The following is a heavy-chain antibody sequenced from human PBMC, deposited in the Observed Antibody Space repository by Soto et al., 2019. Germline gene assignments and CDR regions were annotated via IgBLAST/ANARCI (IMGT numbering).Heavy chain of an antibody. CDR1: GGSISSGGYY. CDR2: IYYSGST. V-gene: IGHV4-31*03. CDR3: AREQGANYYGSGSLDY. Sequence: QVQLQESGPGLVKPSQTLSLTCTVSGGSISSGGYYWSWIRQHPGKGLEWIGYIYYSGSTYYNPSLKSRVTISVDTSKNQLSLKLSSVTAADTAVYYCAREQGANYYGSGSLDYWGQGTLVTVSS. D-gene: IGHD3-10*01. J-gene: IGHJ4*02.